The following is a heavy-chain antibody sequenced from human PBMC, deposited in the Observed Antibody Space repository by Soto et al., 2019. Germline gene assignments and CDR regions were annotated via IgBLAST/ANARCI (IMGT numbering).Heavy chain of an antibody. CDR1: GFTFSSYA. CDR3: AKVHSSGWRGNYYYGMDV. Sequence: PRLSCAASGFTFSSYAMSWVRQAPGKGLEWVSAISGSGGSTYYADSVKGRFTISRDNSKNTLYLQMNSLRAEDTAVYYCAKVHSSGWRGNYYYGMDVWGQGTTVTVSS. V-gene: IGHV3-23*01. D-gene: IGHD6-19*01. J-gene: IGHJ6*02. CDR2: ISGSGGST.